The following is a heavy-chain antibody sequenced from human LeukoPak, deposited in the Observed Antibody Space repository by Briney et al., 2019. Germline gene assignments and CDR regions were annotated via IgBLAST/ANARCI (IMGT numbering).Heavy chain of an antibody. CDR1: GGSISSGGYY. CDR3: AREGSDPPWFDP. D-gene: IGHD1-26*01. J-gene: IGHJ5*02. V-gene: IGHV4-31*03. CDR2: IYYSGST. Sequence: SETLSLTCTVSGGSISSGGYYWSWSRQHPGKGLEWMGYIYYSGSTYYNPSLKSRVTISVDTSKNQFSLKLSSVTAADTAVYYCAREGSDPPWFDPWGQGTLVTVSS.